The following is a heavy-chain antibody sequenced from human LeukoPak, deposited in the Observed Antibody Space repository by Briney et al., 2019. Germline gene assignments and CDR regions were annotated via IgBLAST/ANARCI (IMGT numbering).Heavy chain of an antibody. J-gene: IGHJ4*02. CDR1: GGSISSYY. D-gene: IGHD3-3*01. Sequence: PSEPLSLTCTVSGGSISSYYWSWIRQPPGKGLEWIGYIYYSGSTNYNPSLKSRVTISVDTSKNQFSLKLSSVTAADTAVYYCAGDYDSQHGFDYWGQGTLVTVSS. V-gene: IGHV4-59*01. CDR2: IYYSGST. CDR3: AGDYDSQHGFDY.